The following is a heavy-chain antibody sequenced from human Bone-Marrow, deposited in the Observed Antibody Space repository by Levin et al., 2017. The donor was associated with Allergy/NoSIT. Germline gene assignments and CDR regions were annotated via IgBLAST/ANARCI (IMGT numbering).Heavy chain of an antibody. D-gene: IGHD3-3*01. Sequence: QAGGSLRLSCAASGFRFDDYAMHWVRQGPGKGLEWVSSISWNSGSIGYADSVKGRFIISRDNAKNSLYLQMNSLKTQDTALYYCAKEMGQDFGLDVWGQGTTVNVSS. V-gene: IGHV3-9*01. CDR2: ISWNSGSI. CDR1: GFRFDDYA. CDR3: AKEMGQDFGLDV. J-gene: IGHJ6*02.